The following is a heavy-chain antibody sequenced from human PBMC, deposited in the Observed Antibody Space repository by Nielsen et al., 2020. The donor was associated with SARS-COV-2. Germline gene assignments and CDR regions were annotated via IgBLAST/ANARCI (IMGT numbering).Heavy chain of an antibody. J-gene: IGHJ4*02. CDR2: IYYSGST. CDR3: ARVGRDADFDY. V-gene: IGHV4-59*01. D-gene: IGHD5-24*01. Sequence: SETLSLTCIVSGGSISSYYWSWIRQPPGKGLEWIGYIYYSGSTNYNPSLKSRVTISVDTSKNQFSLKLSSVTAADTAVYYCARVGRDADFDYWGQGTLVTVSS. CDR1: GGSISSYY.